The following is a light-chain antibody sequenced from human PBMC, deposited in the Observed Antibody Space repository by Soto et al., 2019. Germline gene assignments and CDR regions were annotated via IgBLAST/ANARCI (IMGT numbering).Light chain of an antibody. CDR3: QQFYYYPHT. Sequence: IRMTQSPSSMSASVGYGVTLPWRASHTIATYLNWYQQKPGQVPEVLIYGASRLHVGVPSRCTGRGDGTDVTRTINNLQPEDFAIYYCQQFYYYPHTVGQGTKVDIK. J-gene: IGKJ2*01. V-gene: IGKV1-39*01. CDR1: HTIATY. CDR2: GAS.